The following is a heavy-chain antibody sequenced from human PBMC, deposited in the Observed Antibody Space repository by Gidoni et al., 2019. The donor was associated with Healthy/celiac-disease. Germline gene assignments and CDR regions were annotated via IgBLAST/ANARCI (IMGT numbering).Heavy chain of an antibody. CDR1: GFTFSNAW. J-gene: IGHJ3*02. CDR3: TTGPPDIVVVPAAEGAFDI. Sequence: EVQLVESGGGLVKPGGSLRLSCAASGFTFSNAWMSWARQAPGKGLEWVGRIKSKTDGGTTDYAAPVKGRFTISRDDSKNTLYLQMNSLKTEDTAVYYCTTGPPDIVVVPAAEGAFDIWGQGTMVTVSS. CDR2: IKSKTDGGTT. V-gene: IGHV3-15*01. D-gene: IGHD2-2*01.